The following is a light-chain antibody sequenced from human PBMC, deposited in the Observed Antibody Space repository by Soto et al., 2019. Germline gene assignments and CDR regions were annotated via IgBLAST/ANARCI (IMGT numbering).Light chain of an antibody. Sequence: DIQMTQSPSSLSSSVGDIVTITCRASQSISAYLNWYQQKPGKVPKLLIYAASSLQSGVPSRFSGSGSGTEFTLTISSLQPEDFATYYCQQSFSTVWTFGQGTKVDI. V-gene: IGKV1-39*01. CDR1: QSISAY. J-gene: IGKJ1*01. CDR2: AAS. CDR3: QQSFSTVWT.